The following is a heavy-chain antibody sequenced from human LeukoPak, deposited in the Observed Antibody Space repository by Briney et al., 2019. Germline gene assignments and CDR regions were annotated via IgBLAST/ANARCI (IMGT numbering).Heavy chain of an antibody. CDR3: ARLELGVVVIASDHAFDI. CDR2: IKQDGSEK. CDR1: GFTFSSYW. V-gene: IGHV3-7*01. D-gene: IGHD2-21*01. Sequence: GGSLRLSCAASGFTFSSYWMSWVRQAPGKGLDWVANIKQDGSEKYYVDSVKGRFTISRDNAKNSLYLQMNSLRAEDTAVYYCARLELGVVVIASDHAFDIWGQGTMVTVSS. J-gene: IGHJ3*02.